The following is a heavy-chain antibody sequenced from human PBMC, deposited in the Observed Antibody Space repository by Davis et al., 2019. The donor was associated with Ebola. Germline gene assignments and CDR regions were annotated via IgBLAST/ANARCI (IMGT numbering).Heavy chain of an antibody. Sequence: GESLKISCKGPGYSYTSYWIGWVRQMPGKGLEWKGIIYHGDYDTRYSPSFQGQVTITADKSISTAYLQWSSLKASDTAMYYCARRSAYDFWSGYGYWGQGTLVTVSS. CDR1: GYSYTSYW. CDR2: IYHGDYDT. D-gene: IGHD3-3*01. CDR3: ARRSAYDFWSGYGY. J-gene: IGHJ4*02. V-gene: IGHV5-51*01.